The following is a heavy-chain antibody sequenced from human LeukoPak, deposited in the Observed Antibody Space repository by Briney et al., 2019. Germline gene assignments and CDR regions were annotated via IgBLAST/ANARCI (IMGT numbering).Heavy chain of an antibody. CDR3: ATCHDYGDY. V-gene: IGHV4-39*01. CDR2: RYYSGNT. CDR1: GGSISSSSYF. Sequence: SETLSLTCTVSGGSISSSSYFWGWIRQPPGRGLEWIGGRYYSGNTYYNPSLKSRVTISVDTSKNQFSLKLSSVTAADTAVYYCATCHDYGDYWGQGTLVTVSS. J-gene: IGHJ4*02.